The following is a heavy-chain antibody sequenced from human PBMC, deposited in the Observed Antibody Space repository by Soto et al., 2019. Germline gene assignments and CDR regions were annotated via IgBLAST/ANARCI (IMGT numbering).Heavy chain of an antibody. J-gene: IGHJ6*02. CDR2: IWYDGSNK. V-gene: IGHV3-33*06. Sequence: PGGSLRLSCAASGFTFSSYGMHWVRQAPGKGLEWVAVIWYDGSNKYYADSVKGRFTISRDNSKNTVFLQMNGLRAEDTAAYYCAKDHGMDVWGQGATVTVSS. CDR1: GFTFSSYG. CDR3: AKDHGMDV.